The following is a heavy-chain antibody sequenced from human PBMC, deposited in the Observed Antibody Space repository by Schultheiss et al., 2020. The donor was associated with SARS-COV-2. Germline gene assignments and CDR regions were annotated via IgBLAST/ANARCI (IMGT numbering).Heavy chain of an antibody. V-gene: IGHV3-30-3*01. Sequence: GGSLRLSCAASGFTFSSYAMHWVRQAPGKGLEWVAVISYDGSNKYYADSVEGRFTISRDNSKNTLYLQMNSLRAEDTAVYYCARADSSGYHGAGYWGQGTLVTVSS. CDR1: GFTFSSYA. J-gene: IGHJ4*02. CDR3: ARADSSGYHGAGY. CDR2: ISYDGSNK. D-gene: IGHD3-22*01.